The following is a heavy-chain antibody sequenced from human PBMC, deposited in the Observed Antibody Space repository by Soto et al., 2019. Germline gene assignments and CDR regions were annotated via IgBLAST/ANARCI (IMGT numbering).Heavy chain of an antibody. J-gene: IGHJ4*02. CDR1: GFTFSSYS. Sequence: EVQLVESGGGLVKPGGSPRLSCAASGFTFSSYSMNWVRQAPGKGLEWVSSISSSSSYIYYADSVKGRFTISRDNAKNSLYLQMNSLRAEDTAVYYCARAFRGYCSSTSCPRPFDYWGQGTLVTVSS. D-gene: IGHD2-2*01. V-gene: IGHV3-21*01. CDR3: ARAFRGYCSSTSCPRPFDY. CDR2: ISSSSSYI.